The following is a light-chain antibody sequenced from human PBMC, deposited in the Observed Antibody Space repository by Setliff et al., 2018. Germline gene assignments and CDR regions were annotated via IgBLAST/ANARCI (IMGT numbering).Light chain of an antibody. CDR1: KLGDKY. CDR2: QDS. Sequence: SYELTRPPSVSVSPGQTASITCSGDKLGDKYACWYQQKPGQSPVLVIYQDSKRPSGIPERFSGSNSGNTATLTISGTQAMDEADYYCQAWDSSTAHVVFGGGTKGTVL. V-gene: IGLV3-1*01. J-gene: IGLJ2*01. CDR3: QAWDSSTAHVV.